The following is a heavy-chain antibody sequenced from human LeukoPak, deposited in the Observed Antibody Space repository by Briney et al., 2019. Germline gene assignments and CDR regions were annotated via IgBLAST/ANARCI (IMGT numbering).Heavy chain of an antibody. CDR1: GYTFTSYG. CDR2: ISAYNGNT. Sequence: GASVEVSCKASGYTFTSYGISWVRQAPGQGLEWMGWISAYNGNTNYAQKFQGRVTMTTDTSTSTAYMELRTLRSDDTALYYCASRHSNGRGYRGVFDIWGQGTMVTVS. J-gene: IGHJ3*02. D-gene: IGHD3-22*01. CDR3: ASRHSNGRGYRGVFDI. V-gene: IGHV1-18*01.